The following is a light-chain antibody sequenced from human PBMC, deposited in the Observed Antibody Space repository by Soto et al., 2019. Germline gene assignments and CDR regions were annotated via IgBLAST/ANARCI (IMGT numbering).Light chain of an antibody. CDR1: QGIRSS. CDR3: QQFNSYPVT. CDR2: DAS. V-gene: IGKV1-13*02. Sequence: AIQLTQSPSSLSASIGDRVTITCRASQGIRSSLAWYQQKPGTAPKLLIYDASSLESGVPSRFSGSGSGTDFTLTISSLQPEDFATYYCQQFNSYPVTFGPGTKVDIK. J-gene: IGKJ3*01.